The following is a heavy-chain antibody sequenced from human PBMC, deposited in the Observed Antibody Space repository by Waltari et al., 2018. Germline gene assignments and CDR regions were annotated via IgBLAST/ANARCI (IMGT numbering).Heavy chain of an antibody. D-gene: IGHD6-13*01. CDR1: GYTFTGYY. V-gene: IGHV1-2*02. CDR3: ARDDSSSWYGPYYYYGMDV. J-gene: IGHJ6*02. CDR2: INPNSGGT. Sequence: QVQLVQSGAEVKKPGASVKVSCKASGYTFTGYYMHWVRQAPGQGLEWMGWINPNSGGTNHAQKFQGRVTMTRDTSISTAYMELSRLRSDDTAVYYCARDDSSSWYGPYYYYGMDVWGQGTTVTVSS.